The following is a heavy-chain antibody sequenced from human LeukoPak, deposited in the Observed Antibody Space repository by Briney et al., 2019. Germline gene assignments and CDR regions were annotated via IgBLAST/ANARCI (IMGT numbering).Heavy chain of an antibody. CDR3: ARPGNWGPIDY. D-gene: IGHD3-16*01. CDR2: IYYSGST. Sequence: SETLSLTCTASGGSISTYYRSWIRQPPGKELEWIGYIYYSGSTNYNPSLKSRVTISVDTSKNQFSLNLSSVTAADTAVYYCARPGNWGPIDYWGQGTLVTVSS. J-gene: IGHJ4*02. V-gene: IGHV4-59*08. CDR1: GGSISTYY.